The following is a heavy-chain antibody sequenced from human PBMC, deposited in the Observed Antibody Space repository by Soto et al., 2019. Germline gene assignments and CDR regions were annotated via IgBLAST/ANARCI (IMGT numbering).Heavy chain of an antibody. CDR3: ARAGYRLGESSFYRYFDS. Sequence: QLQESGPGLLKPSDPLSLTCTVSGGSISSGGYYWAWIRQPPEKGLEWIGSFFYGGNTHYNPSLKSPVTIVADTSKNQCTLILNSVTATDTAVYYCARAGYRLGESSFYRYFDSWGQGILVTVSS. D-gene: IGHD3-16*02. CDR1: GGSISSGGYY. V-gene: IGHV4-39*01. J-gene: IGHJ4*02. CDR2: FFYGGNT.